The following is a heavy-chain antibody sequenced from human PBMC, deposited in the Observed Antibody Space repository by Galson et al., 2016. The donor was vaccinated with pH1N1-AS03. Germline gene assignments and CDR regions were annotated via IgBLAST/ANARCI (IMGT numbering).Heavy chain of an antibody. CDR1: GFSISSGHY. V-gene: IGHV4-38-2*02. Sequence: SETLSLTCSVSGFSISSGHYWGLIRQPPGKGLEWIGNIYHSGSAYYNPSLKSRVTMSVDTSTNQFSLKLASLTSADSAVYFCARGGYYWGSGFFDFWGQGTLVSVSS. J-gene: IGHJ4*02. CDR2: IYHSGSA. CDR3: ARGGYYWGSGFFDF. D-gene: IGHD1-26*01.